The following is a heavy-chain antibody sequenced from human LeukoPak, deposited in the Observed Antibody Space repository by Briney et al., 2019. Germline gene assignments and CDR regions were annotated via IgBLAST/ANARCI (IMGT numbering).Heavy chain of an antibody. CDR3: ARESPVAAVGRSWFDP. V-gene: IGHV3-23*01. Sequence: GGSLRLSCAASGFTFSSYAMSWVRQAPGKGLEWVSTISGGGVTTYYADSVKGRLTISRDNSKNTVSLQMNSLRDDDTAVYFCARESPVAAVGRSWFDPWGQGTLVTVSS. CDR1: GFTFSSYA. D-gene: IGHD6-13*01. CDR2: ISGGGVTT. J-gene: IGHJ5*02.